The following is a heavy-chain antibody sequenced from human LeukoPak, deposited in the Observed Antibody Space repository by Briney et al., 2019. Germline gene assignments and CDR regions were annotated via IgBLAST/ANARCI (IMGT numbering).Heavy chain of an antibody. CDR3: ARGRTYCSSTSCLIYYYYGMDV. V-gene: IGHV4-59*12. J-gene: IGHJ6*02. D-gene: IGHD2-2*01. CDR1: GGSISSYY. CDR2: IYYSGST. Sequence: SETLSLTCTVSGGSISSYYWSWIRQPPGKGLEWLGYIYYSGSTNYNPSLKSRVTISVDTSKNQFSLKLSSVTAADTAVYYCARGRTYCSSTSCLIYYYYGMDVWGQGTTVTVSS.